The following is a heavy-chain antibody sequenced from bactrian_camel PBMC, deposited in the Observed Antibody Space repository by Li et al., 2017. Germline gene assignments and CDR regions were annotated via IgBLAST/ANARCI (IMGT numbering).Heavy chain of an antibody. V-gene: IGHV3-2*01. J-gene: IGHJ4*01. D-gene: IGHD5*01. CDR2: ISSDGRNT. Sequence: QLVESGGGSVQPGGSLRLSCTYSRTPIINYCMAWFRQAPGKGLEYVASISSDGRNTDYAYTVKGRFIISRDNAKNTLSLQMKNLSTDDTAVYYCAIRTYDGSSTDGRRGQGTQVTVS. CDR3: AIRTYDGSSTDGR. CDR1: RTPIINYC.